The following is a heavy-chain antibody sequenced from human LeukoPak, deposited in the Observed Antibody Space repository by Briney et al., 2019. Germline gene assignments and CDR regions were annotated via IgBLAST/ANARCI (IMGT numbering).Heavy chain of an antibody. D-gene: IGHD7-27*01. CDR1: GFTFSSYA. CDR3: AKDPNWGVALYYFDY. V-gene: IGHV3-23*01. CDR2: ISGSGGST. Sequence: GGSLRLSCAASGFTFSSYAMSWVRQAPGKGLEWVSAISGSGGSTYYADSVKGRFTISRDNSKNTLYLQMNSLRAEDTAVYYCAKDPNWGVALYYFDYWGQGTQVTVSS. J-gene: IGHJ4*02.